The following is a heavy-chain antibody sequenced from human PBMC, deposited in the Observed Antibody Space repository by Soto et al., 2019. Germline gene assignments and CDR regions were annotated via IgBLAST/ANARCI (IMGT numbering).Heavy chain of an antibody. CDR2: ISAYNGNR. Sequence: ASVKVSCKASGGTFSSYAISWVRQAPGQGLEWMGWISAYNGNRNYAGKFQGRATMTTETSTSTAYMELRSLRSDDTAVYYCARDGITLAGSFDYWGQGTLVTVSS. CDR1: GGTFSSYA. J-gene: IGHJ4*02. V-gene: IGHV1-18*01. CDR3: ARDGITLAGSFDY. D-gene: IGHD6-19*01.